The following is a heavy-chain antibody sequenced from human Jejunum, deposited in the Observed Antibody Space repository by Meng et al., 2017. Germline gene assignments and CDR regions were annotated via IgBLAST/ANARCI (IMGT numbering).Heavy chain of an antibody. CDR2: ITAGGGTT. CDR3: AGLVRY. J-gene: IGHJ4*02. Sequence: GGSLRLSCAASGFSLSSSSMSWVRQAPGKGLEWVSVITAGGGTTYYADSVKGRFTISRDTSKNALYLQMNSLRAEDTAVYYCAGLVRYWGQGTLVTVSS. V-gene: IGHV3-23*01. CDR1: GFSLSSSS.